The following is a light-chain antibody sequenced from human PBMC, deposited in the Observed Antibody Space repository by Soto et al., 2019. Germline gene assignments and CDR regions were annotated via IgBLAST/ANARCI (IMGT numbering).Light chain of an antibody. J-gene: IGKJ5*01. Sequence: IVLTQSPAALSVSPGERATLSCRASQSVGNKLAWYQQRPGRAPRLLIYDASTRATGVPARFSGSGSGTEFTLTISSLQSEDFALYYCQQYGSSPITFGQGTRLEIK. CDR3: QQYGSSPIT. V-gene: IGKV3-15*01. CDR2: DAS. CDR1: QSVGNK.